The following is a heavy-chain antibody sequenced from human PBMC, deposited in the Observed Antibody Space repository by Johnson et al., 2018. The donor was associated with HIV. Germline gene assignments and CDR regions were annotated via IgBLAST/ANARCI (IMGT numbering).Heavy chain of an antibody. D-gene: IGHD3-10*01. Sequence: VQLVESGGGVVQPGGSLRLSCAASRFSFSRYGMHWVRQAPGKGLEWVAFIRYDGSNKYYADSVKGRFTISRDNTKNTLYLQMNSLRAEDTAIYYCAKIPTPLRRGDAFDIWGQGTMVTVSS. V-gene: IGHV3-30*02. J-gene: IGHJ3*02. CDR2: IRYDGSNK. CDR3: AKIPTPLRRGDAFDI. CDR1: RFSFSRYG.